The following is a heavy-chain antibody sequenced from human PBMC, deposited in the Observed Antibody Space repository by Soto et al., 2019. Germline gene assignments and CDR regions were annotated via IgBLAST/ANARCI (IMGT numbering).Heavy chain of an antibody. CDR1: GYTLTSYD. V-gene: IGHV1-8*01. CDR3: ALGLKSGWYFY. CDR2: MNPNSGNT. J-gene: IGHJ4*02. D-gene: IGHD6-19*01. Sequence: ASVKVSCKASGYTLTSYDINWVRQATGQGLEWMGWMNPNSGNTGYAQKFQGRVIMTRNTSISTAYMELSSLRSEDTAVYYCALGLKSGWYFYWGQGTLVTVSS.